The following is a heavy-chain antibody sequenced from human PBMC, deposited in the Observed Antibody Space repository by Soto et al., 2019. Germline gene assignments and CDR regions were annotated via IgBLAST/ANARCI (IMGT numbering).Heavy chain of an antibody. J-gene: IGHJ4*02. CDR1: GGSLRSSSYY. CDR2: IYYRGST. Sequence: WETLSLTCTVSGGSLRSSSYYWVWLRHPQGKGRRRSASIYYRGSTDYDPSLKNRVTISGDTSKNQVSLIVSSVTAADTAVYYGARHTLNTNGHYFDYWGQGTLVTVSS. V-gene: IGHV4-39*01. CDR3: ARHTLNTNGHYFDY. D-gene: IGHD2-2*01.